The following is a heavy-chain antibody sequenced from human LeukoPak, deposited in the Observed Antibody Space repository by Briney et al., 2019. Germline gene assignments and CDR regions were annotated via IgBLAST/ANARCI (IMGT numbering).Heavy chain of an antibody. V-gene: IGHV1-69*05. CDR3: ARAGGPVTTSPRFDY. CDR2: IIPIFGTA. CDR1: GGTFSSYA. J-gene: IGHJ4*02. D-gene: IGHD4-11*01. Sequence: SVKVSCEASGGTFSSYAISWVRQAPGQGLGWMGGIIPIFGTANYAQKFQGRVTITTDESTSTAYMELSSLRSEDTAVYYCARAGGPVTTSPRFDYWGQGTLVTVSS.